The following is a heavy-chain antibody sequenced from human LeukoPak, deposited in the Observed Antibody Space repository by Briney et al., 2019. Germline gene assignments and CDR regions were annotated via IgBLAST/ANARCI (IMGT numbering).Heavy chain of an antibody. CDR1: GYTFTSYD. D-gene: IGHD3-10*01. J-gene: IGHJ4*02. V-gene: IGHV1-8*01. CDR3: ARGLRGLWFGELTRYYFDY. CDR2: MNPNSGNT. Sequence: GASVKVSCKASGYTFTSYDINWVRQAPGQGLEWMGWMNPNSGNTGYAQKFQGRVTMTRNTSISTAYMELSSLRSEDTAVYYCARGLRGLWFGELTRYYFDYWGQGTLVTVSS.